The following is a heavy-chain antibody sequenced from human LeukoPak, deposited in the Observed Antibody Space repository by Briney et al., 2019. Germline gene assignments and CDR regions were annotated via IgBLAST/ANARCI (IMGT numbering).Heavy chain of an antibody. CDR3: ARGALYYYGSGSAWGY. V-gene: IGHV4-39*01. CDR2: IYYTGNT. J-gene: IGHJ4*02. Sequence: PSETLSLTCTVSGVSISSSNSYWGWIRQPPGKRLEWIGSIYYTGNTYYNASLKSRVTISIDTSKNQISLRLTSVTATDTAVYYCARGALYYYGSGSAWGYWGQGTLVTVSS. D-gene: IGHD3-10*01. CDR1: GVSISSSNSY.